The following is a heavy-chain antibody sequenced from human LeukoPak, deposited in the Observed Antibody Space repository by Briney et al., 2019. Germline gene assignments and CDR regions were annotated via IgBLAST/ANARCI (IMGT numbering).Heavy chain of an antibody. CDR2: VYYSGTA. Sequence: SETLSLTCTVSGGSMRSYYWSWIWQPPGKGLELIGYVYYSGTANYNPSLESRVTILVDTSKNQFSLNLSSVTAADTAVYYCARTKSGWYYSDYWGQGTLVSVSS. J-gene: IGHJ4*02. V-gene: IGHV4-59*08. CDR3: ARTKSGWYYSDY. D-gene: IGHD6-19*01. CDR1: GGSMRSYY.